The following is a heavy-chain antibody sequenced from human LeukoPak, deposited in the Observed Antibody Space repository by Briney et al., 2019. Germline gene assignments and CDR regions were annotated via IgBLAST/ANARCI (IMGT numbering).Heavy chain of an antibody. Sequence: TGGSLRLSCAASGFTFSDYYMSWIRQAPGKGLEWVSYISSSGSTIYYADSVKGQFTISRDSAKNSLYLQMNSLRAEDTAVYYCAIRPIVGAPWGQGTLVTVSS. CDR3: AIRPIVGAP. J-gene: IGHJ5*02. D-gene: IGHD1-26*01. V-gene: IGHV3-11*04. CDR2: ISSSGSTI. CDR1: GFTFSDYY.